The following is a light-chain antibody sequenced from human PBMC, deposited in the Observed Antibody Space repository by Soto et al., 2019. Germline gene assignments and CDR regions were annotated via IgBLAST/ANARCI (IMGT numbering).Light chain of an antibody. Sequence: QSVLTQPPSASGTPGQRVTISCSGSSSNIGTNTVNWYRHLPGTAPKLLIYGTSQRPSGVPDRFSGSKSGTSASLAISGLQSEDEADYLCATWDDSLSGPVFGGGTKVTVL. CDR1: SSNIGTNT. V-gene: IGLV1-44*01. CDR2: GTS. CDR3: ATWDDSLSGPV. J-gene: IGLJ2*01.